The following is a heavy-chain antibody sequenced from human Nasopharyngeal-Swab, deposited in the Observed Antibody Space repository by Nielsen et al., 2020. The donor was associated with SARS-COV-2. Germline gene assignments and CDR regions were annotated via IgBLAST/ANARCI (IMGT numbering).Heavy chain of an antibody. CDR1: GGSFSGYY. V-gene: IGHV4-34*01. CDR3: ARGLQRTMNY. J-gene: IGHJ4*02. CDR2: INHSGST. Sequence: SETLSLTCAVYGGSFSGYYWSWIRQHPGKGLEWIGEINHSGSTNYNPSLKSRVTISVDTSKNQFSLKLSSVTAADTAVYYCARGLQRTMNYWGQGTLVTVSS. D-gene: IGHD6-25*01.